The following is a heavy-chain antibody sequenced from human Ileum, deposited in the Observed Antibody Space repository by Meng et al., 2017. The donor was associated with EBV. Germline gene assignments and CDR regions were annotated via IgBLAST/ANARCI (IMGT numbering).Heavy chain of an antibody. CDR3: ARESYSDSSGYYSLDY. D-gene: IGHD3-22*01. Sequence: QGKLKRSGPELGNPAGALSLTFAVSGGSISSSNWWSWVRQAPGKGLEWIGEIHHTESTNYNPSLKSRVTISVDKSKNRFSLKLSSVTAADTAVYYCARESYSDSSGYYSLDYWGQGSLVTVSS. J-gene: IGHJ4*02. V-gene: IGHV4-4*02. CDR1: GGSISSSNW. CDR2: IHHTEST.